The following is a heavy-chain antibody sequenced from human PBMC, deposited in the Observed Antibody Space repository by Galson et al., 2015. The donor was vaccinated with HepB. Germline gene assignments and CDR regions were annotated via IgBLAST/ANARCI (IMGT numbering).Heavy chain of an antibody. J-gene: IGHJ3*02. D-gene: IGHD6-19*01. V-gene: IGHV2-70*04. Sequence: PALVKPTQTLTLTCTLSGFSLSTSGMRVNWIRQPPGKALEWLARIDWDDDKFYSTSLKARLTISKDTSKNQVVLTMTNVDPMDTATYYCARIHRNTGWPDAFDIWGQGTLVTVSS. CDR1: GFSLSTSGMR. CDR2: IDWDDDK. CDR3: ARIHRNTGWPDAFDI.